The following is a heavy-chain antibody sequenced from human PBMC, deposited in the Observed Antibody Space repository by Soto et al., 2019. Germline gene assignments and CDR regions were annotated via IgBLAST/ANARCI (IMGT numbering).Heavy chain of an antibody. J-gene: IGHJ3*02. CDR1: GGSISSSNC. Sequence: SETLSLTCAVSGGSISSSNCGSWVRQPPGKGLEWIGEIYHSGSTNYNPSLKSRVTISVDKSKNQFSLKLSSVTAADTAVYYCARKYYYGSGSYRRLSAFDIWGQWTMVTVSS. V-gene: IGHV4-4*02. CDR2: IYHSGST. D-gene: IGHD3-10*01. CDR3: ARKYYYGSGSYRRLSAFDI.